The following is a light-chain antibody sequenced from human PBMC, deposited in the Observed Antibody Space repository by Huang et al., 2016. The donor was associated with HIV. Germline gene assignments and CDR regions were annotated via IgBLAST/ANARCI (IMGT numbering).Light chain of an antibody. CDR1: HSVGIK. J-gene: IGKJ1*01. CDR3: QQHNSWPRT. CDR2: AAS. Sequence: IVMTQSPATLSVSPGERATLSCRASHSVGIKLAWYQQRRGQAPRLLIYAASTRDTGIPARFSGSGSGTEFTRSVSSLQSEDIAVYYCQQHNSWPRTFGQGTRV. V-gene: IGKV3-15*01.